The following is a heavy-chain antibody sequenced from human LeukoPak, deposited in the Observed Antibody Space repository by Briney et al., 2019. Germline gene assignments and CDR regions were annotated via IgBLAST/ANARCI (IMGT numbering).Heavy chain of an antibody. Sequence: GGSLRLSCAASGFTFSSYAMHWVRQAPGKGLEWVAVISYDGSNKYYADSVKGRFTISRDNSKNTLYLQMNGLRAEDTAVYYCARDSGLIVPAAPYFDYWGQGTLVTVSS. CDR2: ISYDGSNK. CDR3: ARDSGLIVPAAPYFDY. V-gene: IGHV3-30-3*01. J-gene: IGHJ4*02. CDR1: GFTFSSYA. D-gene: IGHD2-2*01.